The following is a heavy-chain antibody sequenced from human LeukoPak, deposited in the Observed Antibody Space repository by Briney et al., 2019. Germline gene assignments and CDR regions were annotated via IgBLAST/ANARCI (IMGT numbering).Heavy chain of an antibody. V-gene: IGHV4-59*01. Sequence: SETLSLTCTVSGGSISSYYWSWIRQPPGKGLEWIGYIYYSGSTNYNPSLKSRVTISVDTSKNRFSLKLSSVTAADTAVYYCARQWSGSYSYAFDIWGQGTMVTVSS. CDR3: ARQWSGSYSYAFDI. CDR1: GGSISSYY. D-gene: IGHD1-26*01. J-gene: IGHJ3*02. CDR2: IYYSGST.